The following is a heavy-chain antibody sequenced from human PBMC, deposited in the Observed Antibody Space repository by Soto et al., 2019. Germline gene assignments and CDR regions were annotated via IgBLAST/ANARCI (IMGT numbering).Heavy chain of an antibody. Sequence: QVQLQESRTGLVKPSETLSLTCTVSGEPITTTKWWAWVRLPPGKGLEWIGELSRGDERSSNPSLEGRFTMSLDKSNNHFSLKLTSVTAAETAIYYCATQTISYTWGVWGRGTSVTVSS. CDR1: GEPITTTKW. V-gene: IGHV4-4*02. CDR3: ATQTISYTWGV. D-gene: IGHD3-16*01. J-gene: IGHJ6*02. CDR2: LSRGDER.